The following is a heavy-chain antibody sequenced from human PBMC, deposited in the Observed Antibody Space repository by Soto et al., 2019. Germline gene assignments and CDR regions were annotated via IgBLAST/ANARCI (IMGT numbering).Heavy chain of an antibody. Sequence: GGSLRLSCAASGFTFSSYAMSWVRQAPGKGLEWVSAISGSGGSTYYADSVKGRFTISRDNSKNTLYLQMNSLRAEDTAVYYCAKDPGDYGSGWYYFDYWGQGTLVTVSS. CDR1: GFTFSSYA. V-gene: IGHV3-23*01. J-gene: IGHJ4*02. CDR3: AKDPGDYGSGWYYFDY. CDR2: ISGSGGST. D-gene: IGHD6-19*01.